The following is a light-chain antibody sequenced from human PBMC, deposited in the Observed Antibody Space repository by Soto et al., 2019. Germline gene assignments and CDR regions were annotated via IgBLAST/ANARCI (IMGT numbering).Light chain of an antibody. CDR3: SSYAGSNNFEIV. J-gene: IGLJ2*01. CDR2: EVS. CDR1: SSDVGGYNY. V-gene: IGLV2-8*01. Sequence: QSVLTQPPSASGSTGQSVTISCTGTSSDVGGYNYVSWYQQHPGKAPKLMIYEVSKRPSGVPDRFSGSKSGNTASLTVSGLQAEDEADYYCSSYAGSNNFEIVFGGGTKVTVL.